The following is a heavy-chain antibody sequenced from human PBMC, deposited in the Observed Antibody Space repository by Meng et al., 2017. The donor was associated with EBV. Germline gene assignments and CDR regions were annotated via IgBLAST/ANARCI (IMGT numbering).Heavy chain of an antibody. V-gene: IGHV1-2*06. J-gene: IGHJ4*02. Sequence: QVQLLQAGAEVKKPGASVKVSCKASGYTFTGYYMHWVRQAPGQGLEWMGRINPNSGGTNYAQKFQGRVTMTRDTSISTAYMELSRLRSDDTAVYYCARVGIAVAGTGDYWGQGTLVTVSS. D-gene: IGHD6-19*01. CDR1: GYTFTGYY. CDR3: ARVGIAVAGTGDY. CDR2: INPNSGGT.